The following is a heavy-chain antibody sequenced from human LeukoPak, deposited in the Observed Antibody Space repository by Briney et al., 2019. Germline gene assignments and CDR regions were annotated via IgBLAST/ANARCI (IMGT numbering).Heavy chain of an antibody. J-gene: IGHJ4*02. V-gene: IGHV4-4*07. Sequence: SETLSLTCTVSGGSISPYYWGWIRQPAGKALELIGRIYTGGTTTYNPSLKSRVTMSVDTSKNQFSLKLSSVTAADTAVYCCARDNGRYHAEYYFDSWGQGTLVTVSS. CDR2: IYTGGTT. CDR3: ARDNGRYHAEYYFDS. D-gene: IGHD1-26*01. CDR1: GGSISPYY.